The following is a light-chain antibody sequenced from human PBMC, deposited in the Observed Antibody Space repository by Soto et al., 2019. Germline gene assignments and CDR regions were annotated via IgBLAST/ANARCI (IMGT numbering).Light chain of an antibody. J-gene: IGLJ1*01. V-gene: IGLV2-14*01. Sequence: QSALSQPASVSGSPGQSITISSTGTSCDVGGFEYVSWYQHQPGKAPKLIIYDVTKRPSGVSNRFSGSKSGNTASLTISGIQAEDEGDYYCGSITRSSTSVFGTGTKVTVL. CDR2: DVT. CDR1: SCDVGGFEY. CDR3: GSITRSSTSV.